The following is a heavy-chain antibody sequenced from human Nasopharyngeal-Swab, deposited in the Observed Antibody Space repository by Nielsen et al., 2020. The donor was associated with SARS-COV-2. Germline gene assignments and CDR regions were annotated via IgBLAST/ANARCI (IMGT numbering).Heavy chain of an antibody. Sequence: SETLSLTCAVSGGSISSGGYSWSWIRQPPGKGLEWIGYIYHSGSTYYNPSLKSRVTISVDRSKNQFSLKLSSVTAADTAVYYCARIAGTFAFVDYWGQGTLVTVSS. D-gene: IGHD6-13*01. CDR3: ARIAGTFAFVDY. CDR2: IYHSGST. J-gene: IGHJ4*02. V-gene: IGHV4-30-2*01. CDR1: GGSISSGGYS.